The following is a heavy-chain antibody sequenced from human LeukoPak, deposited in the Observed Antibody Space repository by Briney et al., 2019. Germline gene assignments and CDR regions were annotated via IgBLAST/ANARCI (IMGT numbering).Heavy chain of an antibody. CDR2: ISPYNGNT. D-gene: IGHD4-17*01. J-gene: IGHJ4*02. Sequence: ASVKVSCKASGYTFTNYGITWVRQAPGQGLECMGWISPYNGNTNYAQKFQGRVTMTTDTSTSTAYMELKNLRSDDTALYYCATEGGWQPSDYGDHVYWGQGTLVTVSS. V-gene: IGHV1-18*01. CDR1: GYTFTNYG. CDR3: ATEGGWQPSDYGDHVY.